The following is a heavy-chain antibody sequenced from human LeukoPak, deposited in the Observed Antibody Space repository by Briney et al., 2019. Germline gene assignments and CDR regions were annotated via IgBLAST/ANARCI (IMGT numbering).Heavy chain of an antibody. Sequence: SSETLSLTCAVYGGSFSGYYWSWIRQPPGKGLEWIGEINHSGSTNYNPSLKSRVTISVDTSKNQFSLKLSSVTAADTAVYYCARGRARYGQQPGQRWFDPWGQGTLVTVSS. CDR2: INHSGST. D-gene: IGHD6-13*01. CDR1: GGSFSGYY. J-gene: IGHJ5*02. V-gene: IGHV4-34*01. CDR3: ARGRARYGQQPGQRWFDP.